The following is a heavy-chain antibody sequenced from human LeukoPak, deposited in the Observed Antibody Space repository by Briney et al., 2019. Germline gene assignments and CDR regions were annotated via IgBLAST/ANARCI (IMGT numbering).Heavy chain of an antibody. V-gene: IGHV4-4*07. Sequence: SETQSLTCTVSGGSISSYYWSWIRQPAGKGLEWIGRIYTSGSTNYNPSLKSRVTMSVDTSKNQFSLKLSSVTAADTAVYYCARVLEDTAMVTMILHYYYYMDVWGKGTTVTVSS. J-gene: IGHJ6*03. CDR2: IYTSGST. CDR3: ARVLEDTAMVTMILHYYYYMDV. CDR1: GGSISSYY. D-gene: IGHD5-18*01.